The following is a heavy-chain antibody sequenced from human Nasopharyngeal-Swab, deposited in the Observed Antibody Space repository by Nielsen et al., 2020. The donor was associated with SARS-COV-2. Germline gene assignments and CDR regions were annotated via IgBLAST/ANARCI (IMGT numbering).Heavy chain of an antibody. J-gene: IGHJ3*02. CDR3: AKDLISAAAATGFDAFDI. D-gene: IGHD6-13*01. Sequence: GESLKISCAASGFTFSSYGMHWVRQAPGKGLEWVAVIWYDGSNKYYADSVKGRFTISRDNSKNTLYLQMNSLRAEDTAVYYCAKDLISAAAATGFDAFDIWGQGTMVTVSS. CDR2: IWYDGSNK. V-gene: IGHV3-33*06. CDR1: GFTFSSYG.